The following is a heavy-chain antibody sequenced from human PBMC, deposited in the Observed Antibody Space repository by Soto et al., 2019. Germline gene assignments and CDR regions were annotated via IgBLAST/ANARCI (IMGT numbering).Heavy chain of an antibody. CDR1: GGTFSSYA. Sequence: QVQLVQSGAEVKKPGSSVKVSCKASGGTFSSYAISWVRQAPGQGLEWMGGIIPILGTANYAQKFQGRVTITADESTSTAYMELSSLRSEDTSVYYCASGTSRDSGAYYGMDVWGQGTTVTVSS. V-gene: IGHV1-69*11. D-gene: IGHD1-26*01. CDR3: ASGTSRDSGAYYGMDV. J-gene: IGHJ6*02. CDR2: IIPILGTA.